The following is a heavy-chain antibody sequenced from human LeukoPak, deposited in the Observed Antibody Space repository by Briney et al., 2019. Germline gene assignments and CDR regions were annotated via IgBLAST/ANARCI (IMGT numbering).Heavy chain of an antibody. V-gene: IGHV4-59*01. CDR1: GGSISNYS. CDR2: IYYSEST. Sequence: SETLSLTYTVSGGSISNYSWSCIRQPPGKGLELIAYIYYSESTNYNPSLKSRVTISVDTSKSQFTLKLSSVTAADTAVYYCAREGGYGTNDYWGQGTLVTVSS. J-gene: IGHJ4*02. D-gene: IGHD5-12*01. CDR3: AREGGYGTNDY.